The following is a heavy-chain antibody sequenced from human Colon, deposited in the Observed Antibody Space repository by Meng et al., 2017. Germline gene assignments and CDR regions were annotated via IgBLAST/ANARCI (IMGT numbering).Heavy chain of an antibody. D-gene: IGHD3-16*01. CDR3: ARDLHYGTSDS. J-gene: IGHJ4*02. CDR1: GFAFSAHW. V-gene: IGHV3-74*01. CDR2: INTDGSIT. Sequence: GGSLRLSCAASGFAFSAHWMHWARQSEGRGLEWVALINTDGSITGYADSVKGRFTISRDNAKNILYLQMNSLRAEDTAVYYCARDLHYGTSDSWGQGTLVTVSS.